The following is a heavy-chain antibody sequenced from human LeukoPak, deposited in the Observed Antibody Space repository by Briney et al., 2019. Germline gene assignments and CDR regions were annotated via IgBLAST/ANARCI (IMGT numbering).Heavy chain of an antibody. Sequence: AASVKVSCKASGGTFSSYAISWVRQAPGQGLEWMGGIIPIFGTADYAKKFQGRVTITADESTNTAYMELSSLTSEDTAVYYCARLPLRSIAVGYYGMDVWGQGTTVTVSS. D-gene: IGHD6-6*01. V-gene: IGHV1-69*13. J-gene: IGHJ6*02. CDR2: IIPIFGTA. CDR1: GGTFSSYA. CDR3: ARLPLRSIAVGYYGMDV.